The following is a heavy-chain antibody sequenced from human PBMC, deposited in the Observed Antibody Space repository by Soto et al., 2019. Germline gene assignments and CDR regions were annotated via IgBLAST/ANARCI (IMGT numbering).Heavy chain of an antibody. J-gene: IGHJ5*02. Sequence: SETLSLTCTVSGGSMYGGTSYWGWIRQPPGKGLEWIGVVYYSGTTYYNTSLESRVTISIDMSKDQFSLTLSSVTAADTAVYYCAKCADNWFDPWGPGTLVTVSS. CDR3: AKCADNWFDP. CDR2: VYYSGTT. CDR1: GGSMYGGTSY. V-gene: IGHV4-39*01.